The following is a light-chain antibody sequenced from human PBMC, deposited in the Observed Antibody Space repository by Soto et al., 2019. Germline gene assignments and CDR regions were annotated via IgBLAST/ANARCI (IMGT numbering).Light chain of an antibody. CDR1: SSNIGRDY. CDR2: TTN. V-gene: IGLV1-47*02. CDR3: SAWDDSLSVWV. J-gene: IGLJ3*02. Sequence: QSVLTQPPSASGTPGQRVTISCSGSSSNIGRDYVYWYQQLPGTAPKLLIYTTNQRPSGVPDRFSGSKSGTSASLAISGLRSEDEADYYCSAWDDSLSVWVFGGGTKVTVL.